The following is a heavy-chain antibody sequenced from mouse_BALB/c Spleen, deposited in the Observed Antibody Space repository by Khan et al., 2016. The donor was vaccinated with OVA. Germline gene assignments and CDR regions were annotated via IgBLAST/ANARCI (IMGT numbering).Heavy chain of an antibody. CDR2: ISYSGST. Sequence: EVHPQESGPGLVKPSQSLSLTCTVTGYSITSGYGWNWIRQFPGNKLEWMGYISYSGSTNYNPSLKSRISITRDTSKNQFFLHLNSVTTEDTATYYCARTARIKYWGQGTTLTVSS. CDR1: GYSITSGYG. CDR3: ARTARIKY. D-gene: IGHD1-2*01. V-gene: IGHV3-2*02. J-gene: IGHJ2*01.